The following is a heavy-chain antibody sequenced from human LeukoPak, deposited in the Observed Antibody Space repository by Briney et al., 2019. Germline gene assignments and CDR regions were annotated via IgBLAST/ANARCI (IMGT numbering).Heavy chain of an antibody. J-gene: IGHJ6*02. D-gene: IGHD4-23*01. Sequence: SVKVSCKASGYTFTSYGISWVRQAPGQGLEWMGRIIPILGIANYAQKFQGRVTITADKSTSTAYMELSSLRPEDTAVYYCARDDPHGGNMYRPPSDYYYYGMDVWGQGTTVTVSS. CDR1: GYTFTSYG. CDR2: IIPILGIA. V-gene: IGHV1-69*04. CDR3: ARDDPHGGNMYRPPSDYYYYGMDV.